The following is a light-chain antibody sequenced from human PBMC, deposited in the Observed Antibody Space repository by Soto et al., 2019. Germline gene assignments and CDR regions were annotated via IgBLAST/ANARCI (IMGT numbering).Light chain of an antibody. CDR2: DAS. V-gene: IGKV3-11*01. CDR3: QQRSDWLALT. J-gene: IGKJ4*01. Sequence: EIVLTQSPAILSLSPGESATLSCRASQTVSTYFAWYQHKPGQPPRLLIYDASNRATGIPARFSGSGSGTDFTLTISSLEPEDFAVYYCQQRSDWLALTFGGGTKVEIK. CDR1: QTVSTY.